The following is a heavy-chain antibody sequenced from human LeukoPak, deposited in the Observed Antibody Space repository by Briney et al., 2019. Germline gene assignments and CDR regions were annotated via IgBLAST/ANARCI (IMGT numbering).Heavy chain of an antibody. CDR1: GFTFSSYA. CDR3: TTDTYYYDSSGYWVHFDY. V-gene: IGHV3-30*04. Sequence: PGGSLRLSCAASGFTFSSYAMHWVRQAPGKGLEWVAVISYDGSNKYYADSVKGRFTISRDNSKNTLYLQMNSLKTEDTAVYYCTTDTYYYDSSGYWVHFDYWGQGTLVTVSS. CDR2: ISYDGSNK. D-gene: IGHD3-22*01. J-gene: IGHJ4*02.